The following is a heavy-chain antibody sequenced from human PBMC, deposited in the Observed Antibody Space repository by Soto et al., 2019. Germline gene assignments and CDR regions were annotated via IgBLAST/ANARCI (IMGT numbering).Heavy chain of an antibody. Sequence: SETLSLTCTVSGGSISSYYWSWIRQPPGKGLEWIGYIYYSGSTNYNPSLKSRVTISVDTSKNQFSLKLSSVTAADTAVYYCAGSTYGSGSYFDYWGQGTLVTVSS. D-gene: IGHD3-10*01. V-gene: IGHV4-59*08. CDR1: GGSISSYY. CDR3: AGSTYGSGSYFDY. CDR2: IYYSGST. J-gene: IGHJ4*02.